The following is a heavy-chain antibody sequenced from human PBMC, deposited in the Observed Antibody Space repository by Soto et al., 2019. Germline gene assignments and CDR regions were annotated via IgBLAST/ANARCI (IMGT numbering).Heavy chain of an antibody. CDR2: INPNSGGT. V-gene: IGHV1-2*04. CDR1: GYTFTGYY. D-gene: IGHD3-3*01. CDR3: ARGPLRFLDPYYYMDV. J-gene: IGHJ6*03. Sequence: GASVKVSCKASGYTFTGYYMHWVRQAPGQGLEWMGWINPNSGGTNYAQKFQGWVTMTRDTSISTAYMELNSLRAGDTAVYYCARGPLRFLDPYYYMDVWGKGTTVTVSS.